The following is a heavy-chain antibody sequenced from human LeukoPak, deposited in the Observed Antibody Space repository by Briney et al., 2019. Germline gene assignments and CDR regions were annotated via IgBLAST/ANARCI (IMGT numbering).Heavy chain of an antibody. CDR1: GYTFTSYG. V-gene: IGHV1-18*01. CDR2: ISAYNGNT. J-gene: IGHJ4*02. Sequence: ASVKVSCKASGYTFTSYGISWVRQAPGQGLEWMGWISAYNGNTNYAQKLQGRVTMTTDTSTSTAYMELRSLRSDDTAVYYCARHAMGIVVADTDYWGQGTLVTVSS. D-gene: IGHD6-19*01. CDR3: ARHAMGIVVADTDY.